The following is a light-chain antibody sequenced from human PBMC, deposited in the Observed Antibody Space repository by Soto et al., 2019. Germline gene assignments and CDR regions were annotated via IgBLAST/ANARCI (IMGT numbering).Light chain of an antibody. Sequence: SYELTQPPSVFVSPGQTASITCSGDKLGDKYACWYQQKPGQSPVLVIYQDSKRPSGIPERFSGSNSGNTATLTISGTQAMDEADYYCQAWDSSTVVFGGGTKLTFL. CDR1: KLGDKY. V-gene: IGLV3-1*01. CDR2: QDS. J-gene: IGLJ2*01. CDR3: QAWDSSTVV.